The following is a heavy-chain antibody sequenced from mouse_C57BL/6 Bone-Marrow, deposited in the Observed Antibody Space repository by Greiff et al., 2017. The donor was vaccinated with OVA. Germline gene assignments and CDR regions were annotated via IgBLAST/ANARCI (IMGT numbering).Heavy chain of an antibody. D-gene: IGHD1-1*01. CDR3: ARGVVAMNFDV. Sequence: EVKLMESGGDLVKPGGSLKLSCAASGFTFSSYGMSWVRQTPDKRLEWVATISSGGSYTYYPDSVKGRFTISRDNAKNTLYLQMSSLKSEDTAMYYCARGVVAMNFDVWGTGTTVTVSS. J-gene: IGHJ1*03. CDR2: ISSGGSYT. V-gene: IGHV5-6*01. CDR1: GFTFSSYG.